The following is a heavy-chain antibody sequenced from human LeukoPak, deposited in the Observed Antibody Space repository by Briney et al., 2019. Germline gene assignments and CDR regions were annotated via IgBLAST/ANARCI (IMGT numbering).Heavy chain of an antibody. D-gene: IGHD6-19*01. CDR3: ATGAGCGY. CDR2: IKQDGSER. CDR1: GFTFSSYA. J-gene: IGHJ4*02. V-gene: IGHV3-7*03. Sequence: GGSLRLSCAASGFTFSSYAVSWVRQAPGKGLEWVANIKQDGSERNYVDSVKGRFTISRDHAKNSLYLQMNTLRDEDTAVYYCATGAGCGYWGQGTLVTVSS.